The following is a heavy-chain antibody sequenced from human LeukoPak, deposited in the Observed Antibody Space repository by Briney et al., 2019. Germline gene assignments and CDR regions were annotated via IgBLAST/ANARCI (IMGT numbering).Heavy chain of an antibody. V-gene: IGHV1-2*02. D-gene: IGHD3-9*01. CDR3: ARTRYFDWLGSDP. CDR1: GYTFTGYY. Sequence: ASVTVSCKASGYTFTGYYMHWVRQAPGQGLEWMGWINPNSGGTNYAQKFQGRVTMTRDTSISTAYMELSRLRSDDTAVYYCARTRYFDWLGSDPWGQGTLVTVSS. CDR2: INPNSGGT. J-gene: IGHJ5*02.